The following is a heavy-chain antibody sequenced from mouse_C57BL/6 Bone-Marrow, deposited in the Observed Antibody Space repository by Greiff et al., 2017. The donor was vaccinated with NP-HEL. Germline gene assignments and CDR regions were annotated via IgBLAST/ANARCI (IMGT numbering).Heavy chain of an antibody. J-gene: IGHJ4*01. CDR1: GFTFTDYY. Sequence: EVQGVESGGGLVQPGGSLSLSCAASGFTFTDYYMSWVRQPPGKALEWLGFIRNKANGYTTEYSASVKGRFTISRDNSQSILYLQMNALRAEDSATYYCARYPDGYSYAMDYWGQGTSVTVSS. CDR3: ARYPDGYSYAMDY. V-gene: IGHV7-3*01. D-gene: IGHD2-3*01. CDR2: IRNKANGYTT.